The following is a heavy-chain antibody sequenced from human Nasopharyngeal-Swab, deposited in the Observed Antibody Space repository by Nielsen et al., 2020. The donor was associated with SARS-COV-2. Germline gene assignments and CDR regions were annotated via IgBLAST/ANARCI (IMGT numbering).Heavy chain of an antibody. D-gene: IGHD1-26*01. CDR3: ATASPIVGADNWFDP. CDR1: GYTLTELS. J-gene: IGHJ5*02. Sequence: ASVKVSCKVSGYTLTELSMHWVRQAPGKGLEWMGGFDPEDGETIYAQKFQGRVTMTEDTSTDTVYMELSSLRSEDTAVYYCATASPIVGADNWFDPWGQGTLVTVSS. CDR2: FDPEDGET. V-gene: IGHV1-24*01.